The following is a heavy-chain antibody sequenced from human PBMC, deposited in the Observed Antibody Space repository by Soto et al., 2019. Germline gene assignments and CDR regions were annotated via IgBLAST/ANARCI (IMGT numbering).Heavy chain of an antibody. Sequence: QITLNESGPTPVKTRQTLTLTCTFSGFSLTTSGVGVGWIRQSPGKAPEGLALIYWDDDKRYSPSLKSRFPITKDTSTNQVVLTMADLDPADTATYYCAHRVLRTVFGLITTTAIYFDYWGQGTPFAVSS. J-gene: IGHJ4*02. CDR3: AHRVLRTVFGLITTTAIYFDY. CDR1: GFSLTTSGVG. CDR2: IYWDDDK. V-gene: IGHV2-5*02. D-gene: IGHD3-3*01.